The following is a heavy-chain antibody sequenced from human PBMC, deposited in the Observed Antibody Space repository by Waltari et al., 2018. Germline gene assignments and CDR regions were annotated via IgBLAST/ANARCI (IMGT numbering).Heavy chain of an antibody. Sequence: EVQLVESGGGLVQPGGSLRLSCAASGFTFSSYEMNWVRQAPGKGLAWVSYISSSGSTIYYADSVKGRFTISRDNAKNSLYLQMNSLRAEDTAVYYCARDTPNFDYWGQGTLVTVSS. J-gene: IGHJ4*02. V-gene: IGHV3-48*03. CDR3: ARDTPNFDY. CDR1: GFTFSSYE. CDR2: ISSSGSTI.